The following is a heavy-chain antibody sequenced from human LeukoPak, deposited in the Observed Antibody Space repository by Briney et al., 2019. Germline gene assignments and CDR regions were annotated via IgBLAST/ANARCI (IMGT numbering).Heavy chain of an antibody. Sequence: ASVTVSCKASGYTLTSYYINWVRQATGQGLEWMGWMNPNSGNTGYAQKFQGRVTMTRNTSISTAYMELSSVRSEDTAVYYCARDLVYGHNLFDPWGERTLVTVSS. V-gene: IGHV1-8*01. D-gene: IGHD5/OR15-5a*01. J-gene: IGHJ5*02. CDR1: GYTLTSYY. CDR3: ARDLVYGHNLFDP. CDR2: MNPNSGNT.